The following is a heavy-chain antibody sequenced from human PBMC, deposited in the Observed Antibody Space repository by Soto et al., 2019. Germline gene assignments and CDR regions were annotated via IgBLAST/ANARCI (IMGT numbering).Heavy chain of an antibody. D-gene: IGHD2-21*02. CDR2: IWYDGSDK. J-gene: IGHJ5*02. Sequence: GGSLRLSCAASGFTFRSYNMHWIRQAPGKGLEWVSVIWYDGSDKYYTDSVKGRFTISRDNSKNTLFLQMNSLRAEDTAVYYCARDRTVTSKNWFDPWGQGTLVTVSS. CDR3: ARDRTVTSKNWFDP. CDR1: GFTFRSYN. V-gene: IGHV3-33*01.